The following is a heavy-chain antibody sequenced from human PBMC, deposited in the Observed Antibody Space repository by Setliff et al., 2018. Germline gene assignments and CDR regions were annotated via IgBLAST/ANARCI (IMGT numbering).Heavy chain of an antibody. V-gene: IGHV3-15*01. CDR2: IKSKPDGGTT. Sequence: LRLSCAASGFTFTNAWMNWVRQAPGKGLEWVGRIKSKPDGGTTDYAAPVKGRFAISRDDSKNTLYLQMDSLKTEDTAVYYCTTYYDTLTGYHWIDHWGQGTLVTVSS. CDR1: GFTFTNAW. D-gene: IGHD3-9*01. J-gene: IGHJ4*02. CDR3: TTYYDTLTGYHWIDH.